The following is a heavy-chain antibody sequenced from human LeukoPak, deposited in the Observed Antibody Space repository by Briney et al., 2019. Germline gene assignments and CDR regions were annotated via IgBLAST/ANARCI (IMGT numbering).Heavy chain of an antibody. J-gene: IGHJ4*02. V-gene: IGHV4-59*12. CDR2: IYHSGST. CDR3: VQSDY. CDR1: GGSISSYY. Sequence: SETLSLTCTVSGGSISSYYWSWIRQPPGKGLEWIGEIYHSGSTNYNPSLKSRVTISVDKSKNQFSLKLSSVTAADTAVYYCVQSDYWGQGTLVTVSS.